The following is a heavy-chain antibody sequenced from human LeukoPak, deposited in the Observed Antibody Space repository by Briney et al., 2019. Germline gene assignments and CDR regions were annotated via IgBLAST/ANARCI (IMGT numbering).Heavy chain of an antibody. CDR2: ISGSGGST. D-gene: IGHD3-10*01. CDR1: GFTFSSYA. J-gene: IGHJ4*02. V-gene: IGHV3-23*01. Sequence: GGSLRLSCAASGFTFSSYAMSWVRQAPGKGLEWVSAISGSGGSTYYADSVKGRFTISRDNSKNTLYLQTNSLRAEDTAVYYCAKSSMVRGVIVPFDYWGQGTLVTVSS. CDR3: AKSSMVRGVIVPFDY.